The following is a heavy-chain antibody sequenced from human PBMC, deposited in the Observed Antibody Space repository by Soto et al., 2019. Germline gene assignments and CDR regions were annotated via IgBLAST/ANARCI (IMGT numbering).Heavy chain of an antibody. J-gene: IGHJ6*03. CDR2: IWYDGSNK. Sequence: PGGSLRLSCAASGFTFSSYGMHWVRQAPGKGLEWVAVIWYDGSNKYYADSVKGRFTISRDNSKNTLYLQMNSLRAEDTAVYYCARVRYDFWSGYSEDYYYYMDVWGKGTTVTVSS. D-gene: IGHD3-3*01. V-gene: IGHV3-33*01. CDR1: GFTFSSYG. CDR3: ARVRYDFWSGYSEDYYYYMDV.